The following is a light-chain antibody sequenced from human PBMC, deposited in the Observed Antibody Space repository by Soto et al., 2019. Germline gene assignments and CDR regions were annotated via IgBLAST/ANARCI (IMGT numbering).Light chain of an antibody. J-gene: IGKJ4*01. V-gene: IGKV1-33*01. CDR3: QQYDNLPLT. CDR1: QDIDNY. CDR2: DAS. Sequence: IQKTVDTAGLCTPESNRASLTCQASQDIDNYLHWYQQKPGKAPKLLIYDASNLETGVPSRFSGTGSGTDFTFTISSLQPEDIATYYCQQYDNLPLTFGGG.